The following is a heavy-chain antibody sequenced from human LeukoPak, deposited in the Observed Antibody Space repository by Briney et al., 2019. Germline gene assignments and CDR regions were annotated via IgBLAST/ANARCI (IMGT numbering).Heavy chain of an antibody. Sequence: PGGSLRLSCAASGFTFSSYAMSWVRQAPGKGLEWVGRIKSKTDGGTTDYAAPVKGRFTISRDDSKNTLYLQMNSLKTEDTAVYYCTTIVVVPAAIGNYFDYWGQGTLVTVSS. J-gene: IGHJ4*02. V-gene: IGHV3-15*01. D-gene: IGHD2-2*01. CDR2: IKSKTDGGTT. CDR3: TTIVVVPAAIGNYFDY. CDR1: GFTFSSYA.